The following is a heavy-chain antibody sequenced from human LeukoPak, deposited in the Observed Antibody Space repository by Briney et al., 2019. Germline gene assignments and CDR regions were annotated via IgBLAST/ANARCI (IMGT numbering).Heavy chain of an antibody. Sequence: GGFLRLSCIASGFTFGDYGMSWVRQAPGKGLEWVGFIRSKGYGGTTEYAASVKGRFTISRDDSKSIASLQMNSLKSEDTAVYYCTKFSYYDSSGRRSFDYWGQGTLVTVSS. D-gene: IGHD3-22*01. CDR1: GFTFGDYG. V-gene: IGHV3-49*04. CDR3: TKFSYYDSSGRRSFDY. J-gene: IGHJ4*02. CDR2: IRSKGYGGTT.